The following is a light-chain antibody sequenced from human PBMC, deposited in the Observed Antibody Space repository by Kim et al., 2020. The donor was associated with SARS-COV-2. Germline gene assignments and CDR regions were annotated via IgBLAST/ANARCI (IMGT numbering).Light chain of an antibody. J-gene: IGKJ2*01. V-gene: IGKV3-15*01. CDR3: QQYNNWPYT. Sequence: SVSPGERATLSCRASQSVSSNLAWYQQKPGQAPRLLIYGASTRATGIPARLSGNGSGTEFTFTISSLQSEDFAVYYCQQYNNWPYTFGQGTKLEI. CDR1: QSVSSN. CDR2: GAS.